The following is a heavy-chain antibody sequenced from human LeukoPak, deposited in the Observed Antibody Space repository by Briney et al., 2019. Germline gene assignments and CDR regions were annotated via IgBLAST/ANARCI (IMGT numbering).Heavy chain of an antibody. D-gene: IGHD3-10*01. CDR3: AKGEGVTMVRGVIYYYYYGMDV. CDR1: GFTFSSYG. CDR2: ISYDGSNK. V-gene: IGHV3-30*18. J-gene: IGHJ6*04. Sequence: PGGSLRLSCAASGFTFSSYGMHWVRQAPGKGLEWVAVISYDGSNKYYADSVKGRFTISRDNSKNTLYLQMNSLRAEDTAVYYCAKGEGVTMVRGVIYYYYYGMDVRGKGTTVTVSS.